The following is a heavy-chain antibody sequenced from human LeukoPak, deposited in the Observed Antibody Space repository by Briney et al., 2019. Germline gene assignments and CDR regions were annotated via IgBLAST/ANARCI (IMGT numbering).Heavy chain of an antibody. CDR3: AREDPQTTVPEGMDV. D-gene: IGHD4-17*01. Sequence: SETLSLTCNVSGGSISTYYWNWIRQPQGKGLEWIGYIYYSGPTNYTPSLKSRVTISVDTSKNQFSLKLSSVTAADTAVYYCAREDPQTTVPEGMDVWGQGTTVTVSS. V-gene: IGHV4-59*01. CDR1: GGSISTYY. J-gene: IGHJ6*02. CDR2: IYYSGPT.